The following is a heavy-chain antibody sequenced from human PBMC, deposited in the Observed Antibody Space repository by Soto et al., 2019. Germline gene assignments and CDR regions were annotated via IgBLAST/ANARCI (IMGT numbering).Heavy chain of an antibody. J-gene: IGHJ4*01. V-gene: IGHV1-69*01. CDR2: IITLFGTS. D-gene: IGHD2-21*01. Sequence: VQLMQSGAEVKKPGSSVKVSCKASGGTFSSHSINWVRQAPGQGLEWMGGIITLFGTSNYAQNFQCRVTMTAEQSTSTAYMELNSLTSDATAVYYCARDVGYGDFSAAMLDWGHGIQVTVAS. CDR1: GGTFSSHS. CDR3: ARDVGYGDFSAAMLD.